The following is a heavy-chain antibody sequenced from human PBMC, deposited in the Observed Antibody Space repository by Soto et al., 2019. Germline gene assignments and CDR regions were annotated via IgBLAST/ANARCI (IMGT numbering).Heavy chain of an antibody. CDR3: TRDFQGQYYYGMDV. J-gene: IGHJ6*02. V-gene: IGHV3-49*04. Sequence: GCLRLSGAASGFTFGDYAMNWVRQAPGKGLEWVGFIRGKPNGGATDYAASLKGRFTISRDDSRSVAYLQMNSLKTEDTAVYYCTRDFQGQYYYGMDVWGQGTKVTVYS. CDR1: GFTFGDYA. CDR2: IRGKPNGGAT.